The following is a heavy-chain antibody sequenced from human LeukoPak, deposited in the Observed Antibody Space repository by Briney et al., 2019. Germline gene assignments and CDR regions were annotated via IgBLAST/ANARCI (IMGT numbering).Heavy chain of an antibody. CDR1: GGSIGSYY. CDR2: IYNSRDT. Sequence: PSETLSLTCTVSGGSIGSYYWSWIRQPPGKGLEWLGYIYNSRDTNYSPSLKSRVTFSVDTSKNQFSLKLSSVTAADTAVYYCARKGPIAVTGPDYWGQGAPCSVSS. V-gene: IGHV4-59*01. J-gene: IGHJ4*02. D-gene: IGHD1-20*01. CDR3: ARKGPIAVTGPDY.